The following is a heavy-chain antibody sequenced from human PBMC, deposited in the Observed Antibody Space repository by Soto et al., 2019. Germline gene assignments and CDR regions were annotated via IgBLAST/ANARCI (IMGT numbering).Heavy chain of an antibody. J-gene: IGHJ4*02. V-gene: IGHV2-5*01. CDR2: IYWNDDR. CDR1: GFSLSNPGVG. Sequence: QITLKESGPTLVKPTQTLTLTCTFSGFSLSNPGVGMGWVRQPPGKALQWLAVIYWNDDRRYSPSLKTRLTIAKDTSKNQVVLTMTDMDPVDTATYYCAHGGPAASLDFWCQGNLVTVSS. CDR3: AHGGPAASLDF. D-gene: IGHD2-2*01.